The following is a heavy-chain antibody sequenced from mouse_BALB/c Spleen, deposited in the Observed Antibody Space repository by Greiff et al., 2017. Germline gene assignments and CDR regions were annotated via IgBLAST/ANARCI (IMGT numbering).Heavy chain of an antibody. V-gene: IGHV5-6-5*01. J-gene: IGHJ4*01. Sequence: DVKVVESGGGLVKPGGSLKLSCAASGFTFSSYSMSWVRQTPEKRLEWVASISSDGSTYYPDRVKGRFTIFRDNARNIPYMQMSSLKSEDTAMYYCTSGNYRAMEYWGEGTSVTVSP. CDR3: TSGNYRAMEY. D-gene: IGHD2-1*01. CDR1: GFTFSSYS. CDR2: ISSDGST.